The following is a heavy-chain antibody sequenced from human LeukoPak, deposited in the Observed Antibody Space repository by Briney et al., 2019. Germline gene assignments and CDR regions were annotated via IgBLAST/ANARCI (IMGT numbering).Heavy chain of an antibody. CDR1: GFSFSSYA. J-gene: IGHJ3*02. Sequence: PGGSLRLSCTASGFSFSSYAMSWVRRAPGKGLEWVSAISGNGGTTYYAASVKGRFTISRDESKNALYLRISSLRVEDTAVYYCAKTRDWTATDIIRRAFDMWGQGTMVTVSS. CDR2: ISGNGGTT. V-gene: IGHV3-23*01. CDR3: AKTRDWTATDIIRRAFDM. D-gene: IGHD2-21*01.